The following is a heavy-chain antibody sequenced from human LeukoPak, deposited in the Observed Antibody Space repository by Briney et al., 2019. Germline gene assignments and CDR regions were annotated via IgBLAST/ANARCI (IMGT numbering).Heavy chain of an antibody. J-gene: IGHJ4*02. CDR1: GFTFSGFA. V-gene: IGHV3-23*01. CDR3: AKTMGAIDHDY. Sequence: GGSLRLSCAASGFTFSGFAMSWVRQAPGKGLEWVSTISGSGGSTYYADSVKGRFTISRDNSKNTLYLQMNSLRAEDTAVYYCAKTMGAIDHDYWGQGTLVTVSS. D-gene: IGHD1-26*01. CDR2: ISGSGGST.